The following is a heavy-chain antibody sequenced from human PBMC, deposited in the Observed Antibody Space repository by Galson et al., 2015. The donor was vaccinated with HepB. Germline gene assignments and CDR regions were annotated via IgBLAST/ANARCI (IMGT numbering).Heavy chain of an antibody. D-gene: IGHD1-14*01. CDR2: INPNSGGT. CDR3: ARVRRYNLGGMDV. V-gene: IGHV1-2*06. Sequence: SVKVSCKASGYIFSGYYMHWVRQAPGQGLEWMGRINPNSGGTNYAQKFQGRVTMTRDTSISTAYMELSRLRSDDTAIYYCARVRRYNLGGMDVWGQGTTVTVSS. J-gene: IGHJ6*02. CDR1: GYIFSGYY.